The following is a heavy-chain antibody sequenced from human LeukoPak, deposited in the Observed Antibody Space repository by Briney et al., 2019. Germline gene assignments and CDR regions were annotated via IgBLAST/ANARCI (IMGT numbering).Heavy chain of an antibody. CDR3: ARDELGYCSSTSCLADAFDI. J-gene: IGHJ3*02. CDR2: ISSSSNAI. CDR1: GFTLSNYK. V-gene: IGHV3-48*04. D-gene: IGHD2-2*01. Sequence: GGSLRLSCAASGFTLSNYKMNWVRQAPGKGLEWVSNISSSSNAIYYADSVKGRFTISRDNAKNSLYLQMNSLRAEDTAVYYCARDELGYCSSTSCLADAFDIWGQGTMVTVSS.